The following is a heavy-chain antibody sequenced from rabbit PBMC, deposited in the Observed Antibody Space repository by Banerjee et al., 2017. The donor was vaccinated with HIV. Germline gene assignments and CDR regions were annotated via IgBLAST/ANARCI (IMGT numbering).Heavy chain of an antibody. CDR3: ASHSSGYVGSGCNL. Sequence: QEQLVESGGGLVQPEGSLTLTCTASGFSFSSNTWICWVRQAPGKGLEWIGCIYTGSSGSTYYASWAKGRFTISKTSSTTVTLQMTGLTGADTATYFCASHSSGYVGSGCNLWGQGTLVTVS. V-gene: IGHV1S45*01. J-gene: IGHJ4*01. CDR2: IYTGSSGST. D-gene: IGHD1-1*01. CDR1: GFSFSSNTW.